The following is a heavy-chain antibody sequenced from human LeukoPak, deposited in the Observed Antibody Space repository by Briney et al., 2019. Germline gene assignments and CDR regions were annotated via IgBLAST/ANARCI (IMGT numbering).Heavy chain of an antibody. CDR1: GGSFSGYY. J-gene: IGHJ4*02. Sequence: SETLSLTCAVYGGSFSGYYWSWIRQPPGKGLEWIGEINHSGSTNYNPSLKSRVTISVDTSENQFSLKLSSVTAADTAVYYCARLRTLLPFFDYWGQGTLVTVSS. CDR3: ARLRTLLPFFDY. D-gene: IGHD2-15*01. V-gene: IGHV4-34*01. CDR2: INHSGST.